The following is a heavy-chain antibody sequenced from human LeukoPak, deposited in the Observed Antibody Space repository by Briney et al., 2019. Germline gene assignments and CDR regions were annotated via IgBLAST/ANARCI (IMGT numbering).Heavy chain of an antibody. CDR3: ATGTGRYSSSSMYYYYYMDV. J-gene: IGHJ6*03. V-gene: IGHV3-7*01. CDR1: GFSFSSYW. D-gene: IGHD6-6*01. CDR2: IKQDGSEK. Sequence: PGGSLRLSCAASGFSFSSYWMSWVRQAPGKGLEWVANIKQDGSEKYYVDSVKGRFTISRDNAKNSLYLQMNSLRAEDTAVYYCATGTGRYSSSSMYYYYYMDVWGKGTTVTVSS.